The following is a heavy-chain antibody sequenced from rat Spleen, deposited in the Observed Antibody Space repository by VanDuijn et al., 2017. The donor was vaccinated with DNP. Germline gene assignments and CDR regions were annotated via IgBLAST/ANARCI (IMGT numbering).Heavy chain of an antibody. V-gene: IGHV5-20*01. D-gene: IGHD1-3*01. CDR1: GFTFSDYY. J-gene: IGHJ2*01. CDR2: ISYDGGNT. CDR3: TTLNSGTYDS. Sequence: EVQLVESGGGLVQPGRSLKLSCAASGFTFSDYYMAWVRQPPTKGLEWVASISYDGGNTYYRDSVKGRFTISRDNAKSSLYLHMDSLRSKDTATYYCTTLNSGTYDSWGQGVMVTVSS.